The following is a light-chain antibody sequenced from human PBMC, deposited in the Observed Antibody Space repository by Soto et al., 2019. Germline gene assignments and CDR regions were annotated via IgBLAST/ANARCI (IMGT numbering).Light chain of an antibody. Sequence: EIVLTQSPDTLSLSPGDTATLSCRASQSVASYLAWYQQKPGQPPRLLIYGASSRATGIPDRFSGSGSGTDFTLIISRLEPEDFAVYYCQQYGNSFVGFGQGTKV. V-gene: IGKV3-20*01. CDR3: QQYGNSFVG. J-gene: IGKJ1*01. CDR2: GAS. CDR1: QSVASY.